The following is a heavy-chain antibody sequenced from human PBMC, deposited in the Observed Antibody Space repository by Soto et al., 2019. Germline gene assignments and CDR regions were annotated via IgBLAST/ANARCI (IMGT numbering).Heavy chain of an antibody. J-gene: IGHJ6*02. CDR3: VKDDYSDYFYYYYGMDV. CDR1: GFTFSSYA. CDR2: ISSNGGST. D-gene: IGHD4-17*01. V-gene: IGHV3-64D*08. Sequence: GGSLRLSCSASGFTFSSYAMHWVRQAPGKGLEYVSAISSNGGSTYYADSVKGRFTISRDNSKNTLYLQMSSLRAGDTAVYYCVKDDYSDYFYYYYGMDVWGQGTTVTVSS.